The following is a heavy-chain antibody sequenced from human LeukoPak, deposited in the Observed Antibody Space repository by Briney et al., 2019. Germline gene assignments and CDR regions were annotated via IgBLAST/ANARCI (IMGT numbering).Heavy chain of an antibody. D-gene: IGHD6-13*01. CDR3: ARSQYRYSSSWYYFDY. Sequence: ASVKVSCKASGYIFTSYYIHWVRQAPGQGLEWMGVINPSGDTTTYAQKFQGRVTMTRDTSISTAYMELSRLRSDDTAVYYCARSQYRYSSSWYYFDYWGQGTLVTVSS. V-gene: IGHV1-46*01. CDR1: GYIFTSYY. J-gene: IGHJ4*02. CDR2: INPSGDTT.